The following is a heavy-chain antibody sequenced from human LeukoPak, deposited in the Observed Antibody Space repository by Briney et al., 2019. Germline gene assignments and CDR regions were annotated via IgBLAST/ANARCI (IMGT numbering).Heavy chain of an antibody. CDR3: ATWAFYHNLDV. Sequence: GGTLRLSCAASGFTIGPYAMYWVRQGPGRGLEWVSVIKADGSGTFYADSVRGRFTTSRDNSKNSLYLQMNSLTSEDTALYYCATWAFYHNLDVWGQGTTVIVSS. CDR1: GFTIGPYA. J-gene: IGHJ6*02. D-gene: IGHD2/OR15-2a*01. CDR2: IKADGSGT. V-gene: IGHV3-43*02.